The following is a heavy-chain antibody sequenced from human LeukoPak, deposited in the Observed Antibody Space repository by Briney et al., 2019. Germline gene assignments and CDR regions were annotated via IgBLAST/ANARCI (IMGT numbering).Heavy chain of an antibody. CDR1: GFTFSIYD. J-gene: IGHJ4*02. CDR3: ARMYSGAWHVGY. CDR2: ISGSGGTT. Sequence: GGSLRLSCAASGFTFSIYDMIWVRQAPGKGLEWVSAISGSGGTTTYADSVKGRFTISRDNSKNTLYLQMNSLRAEDTAVYYCARMYSGAWHVGYWGQGTLVTVSS. V-gene: IGHV3-23*01. D-gene: IGHD6-19*01.